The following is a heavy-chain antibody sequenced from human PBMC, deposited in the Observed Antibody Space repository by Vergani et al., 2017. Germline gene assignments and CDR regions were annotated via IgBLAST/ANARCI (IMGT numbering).Heavy chain of an antibody. D-gene: IGHD6-19*01. J-gene: IGHJ4*02. Sequence: DVPLVLSGAEVKTPGESLRIPCKGSGYSFTSYWISWVRQMPGKGLEWMVSIGPSDSYNNYSPSFQGHVTISADKSNITAYLQWRSVKASDTAVYYCARKYSNGWYGYWGQGTLVTVSS. CDR3: ARKYSNGWYGY. V-gene: IGHV5-10-1*03. CDR1: GYSFTSYW. CDR2: IGPSDSYN.